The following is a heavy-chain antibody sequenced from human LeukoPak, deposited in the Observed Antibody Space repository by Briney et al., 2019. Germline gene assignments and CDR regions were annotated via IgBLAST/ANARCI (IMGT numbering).Heavy chain of an antibody. V-gene: IGHV1-2*02. J-gene: IGHJ4*02. CDR2: INPNSGDT. CDR3: ARDGAGGDYESSDYYAYYFDY. CDR1: GYTLTGYY. Sequence: ASVKVSCKASGYTLTGYYMHWVRQAPGQGLEWMGWINPNSGDTTSAQKFQGRVTMTRDTSISTAYMELSRLRSDDTAVYYCARDGAGGDYESSDYYAYYFDYWGRGTLVTVSS. D-gene: IGHD3-22*01.